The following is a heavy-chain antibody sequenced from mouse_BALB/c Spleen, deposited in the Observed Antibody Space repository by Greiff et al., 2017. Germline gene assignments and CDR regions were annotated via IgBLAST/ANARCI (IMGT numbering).Heavy chain of an antibody. J-gene: IGHJ3*01. V-gene: IGHV5-6-5*01. CDR3: ARDYRYDESAWFAY. D-gene: IGHD2-14*01. Sequence: DVKLVESGGGLVKPGGSLKLSCAASGFTFSSYAMSWVRQTPEKRLEWVASISSGGSTYYPDSVKGRFTISRDNARNILYLQMSSLRSEDTAMYYCARDYRYDESAWFAYWGQGTLVTVSA. CDR1: GFTFSSYA. CDR2: ISSGGST.